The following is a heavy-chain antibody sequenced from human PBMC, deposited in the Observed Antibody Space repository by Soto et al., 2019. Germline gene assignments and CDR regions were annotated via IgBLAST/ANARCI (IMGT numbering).Heavy chain of an antibody. CDR1: GLTFSSYA. J-gene: IGHJ5*02. V-gene: IGHV3-23*01. Sequence: EVQLFESGGGLVQPGGSLRLSCAASGLTFSSYAMSWVRQAPGKGLEWVSAISGSGGSTYYADSVKGRFTISRDNSKNTLYLQMNSLRAEDTSVYYCAKEQDYYDFWSGNNWFDHWGQGTLVTVSS. CDR2: ISGSGGST. CDR3: AKEQDYYDFWSGNNWFDH. D-gene: IGHD3-3*01.